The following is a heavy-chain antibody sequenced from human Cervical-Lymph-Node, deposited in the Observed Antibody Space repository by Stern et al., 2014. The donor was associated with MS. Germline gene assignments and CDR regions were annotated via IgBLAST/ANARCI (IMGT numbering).Heavy chain of an antibody. V-gene: IGHV5-51*03. D-gene: IGHD6-13*01. CDR3: ARVSWLRTDFDY. CDR1: GYRFTSYW. CDR2: IYPADSDA. Sequence: EDQLVESGAEVKKPGDSLKISCKGFGYRFTSYWIGWVRQMPGKGLEWMGIIYPADSDARYSPSFQGQVTFSADKSTGTAYLQWSSLKASDTAMYYCARVSWLRTDFDYWGQGTLVTVSS. J-gene: IGHJ4*02.